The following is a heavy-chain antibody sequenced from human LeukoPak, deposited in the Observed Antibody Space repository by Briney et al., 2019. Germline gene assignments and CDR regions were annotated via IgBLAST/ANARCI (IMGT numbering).Heavy chain of an antibody. D-gene: IGHD3-22*01. CDR3: ARDQHYYDSSGYYYLNHNWFDP. J-gene: IGHJ5*02. V-gene: IGHV4-39*07. CDR1: GGSISSSSYY. Sequence: SETLSLTCTVSGGSISSSSYYWGWIRQPPGKGLEWIGSIYYSGSTYYNPSLKSRVTISVDTSKNQFSLKLSSVTAADTAVYYCARDQHYYDSSGYYYLNHNWFDPWGQGTLVTVSS. CDR2: IYYSGST.